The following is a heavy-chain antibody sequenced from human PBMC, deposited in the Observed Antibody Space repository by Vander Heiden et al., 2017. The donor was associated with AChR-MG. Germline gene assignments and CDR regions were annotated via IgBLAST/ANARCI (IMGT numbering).Heavy chain of an antibody. V-gene: IGHV3-23*01. Sequence: EVQLLESGGGLVQPGGSLRLSCAASGFPFSSSAMSWVRQAPGKGLEWVSAISGSGGSTYYADSVKGRFTISRDNSKNTLYLQMNSLRAEDTAVYYCAKGKGYSLYKSQTDYWGQGTLVTVSS. CDR2: ISGSGGST. CDR1: GFPFSSSA. CDR3: AKGKGYSLYKSQTDY. J-gene: IGHJ4*02. D-gene: IGHD3-16*02.